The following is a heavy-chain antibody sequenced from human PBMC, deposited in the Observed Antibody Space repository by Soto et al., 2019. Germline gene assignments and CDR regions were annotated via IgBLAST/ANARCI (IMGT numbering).Heavy chain of an antibody. CDR1: GFTFSNYA. J-gene: IGHJ4*02. Sequence: EVQLLESGGGSVQPGGSLRLSCSASGFTFSNYAMSWVRHAPGKGLEWVASISGSGRSTNYADSVKGRFTISRDNSKNPLAVQMSSLRAEDTAVYYCARDGGNICSGGSCYFQAPDYWGQGTLVTVSP. V-gene: IGHV3-23*01. D-gene: IGHD2-15*01. CDR3: ARDGGNICSGGSCYFQAPDY. CDR2: ISGSGRST.